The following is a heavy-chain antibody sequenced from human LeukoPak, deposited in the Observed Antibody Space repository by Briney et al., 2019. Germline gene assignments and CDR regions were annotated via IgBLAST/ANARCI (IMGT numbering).Heavy chain of an antibody. CDR2: VSSSSSYI. CDR1: GFTFSSYS. V-gene: IGHV3-21*01. J-gene: IGHJ6*03. Sequence: PGGSLRLSCAASGFTFSSYSMNWVRQAPGKGLEWVSSVSSSSSYIYYADSVKGRFTISRDNAKNSVDLQMNSLRVEDTAVYYCARVAAAGTGTFVNFYYSMDIWGKGTTVTISS. CDR3: ARVAAAGTGTFVNFYYSMDI. D-gene: IGHD6-13*01.